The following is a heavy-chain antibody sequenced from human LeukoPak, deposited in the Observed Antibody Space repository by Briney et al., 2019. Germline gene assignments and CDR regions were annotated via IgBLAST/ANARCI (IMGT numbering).Heavy chain of an antibody. D-gene: IGHD3-10*01. Sequence: GGSLRLSCAASGFTFSSYGMHWVRQAPGKGLEWVAVIWYDGSNKYYADSVKGRFTISRDNSKNTLYLQMNSLRAEDTAVYYCARGSQEEYYGSGDSDYWGQGTLVTVSS. CDR3: ARGSQEEYYGSGDSDY. V-gene: IGHV3-33*01. CDR1: GFTFSSYG. J-gene: IGHJ4*02. CDR2: IWYDGSNK.